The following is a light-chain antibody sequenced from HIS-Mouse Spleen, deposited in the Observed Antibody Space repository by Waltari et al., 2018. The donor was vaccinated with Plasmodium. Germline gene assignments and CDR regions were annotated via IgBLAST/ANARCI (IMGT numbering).Light chain of an antibody. V-gene: IGLV3-1*01. CDR3: QAWDGSTVV. CDR1: KLGDKY. J-gene: IGLJ2*01. Sequence: SYELTQPPSVSVSPGQTASITCSGDKLGDKYACWYQQQPGQSPVLVNYQESKRPSGIPERFAGSNSGNTATRTISGTQAMDEADYYCQAWDGSTVVFGGGTKLTVL. CDR2: QES.